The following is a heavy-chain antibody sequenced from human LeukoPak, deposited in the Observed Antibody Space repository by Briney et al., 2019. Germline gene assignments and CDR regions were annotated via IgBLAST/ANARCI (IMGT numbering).Heavy chain of an antibody. V-gene: IGHV3-23*01. CDR2: ISSSGGST. Sequence: GGSLRLSCAASGFTFSSYAMSWVRQAPEKGLEWVSAISSSGGSTYYADSVRGRFTISRENSKNTVYLQMNSPGDEDTAVYHCAKDSGQLGVREVFDVWGQGEMVTVSS. J-gene: IGHJ3*01. D-gene: IGHD7-27*01. CDR3: AKDSGQLGVREVFDV. CDR1: GFTFSSYA.